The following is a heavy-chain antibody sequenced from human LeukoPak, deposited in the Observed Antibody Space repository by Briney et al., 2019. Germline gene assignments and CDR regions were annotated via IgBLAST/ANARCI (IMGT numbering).Heavy chain of an antibody. V-gene: IGHV4-61*02. J-gene: IGHJ6*03. D-gene: IGHD2-2*01. CDR3: ARIPAAIGIYYYYYMDV. Sequence: SETLSLTCTVSGGSISSGSYYWSWIRQPAGKGLEWIGRIYTSGSTNYNPSLKSRVTISVDTSKNQFSLKLSSVTAADTAVYYCARIPAAIGIYYYYYMDVWGQGTMVTVSS. CDR1: GGSISSGSYY. CDR2: IYTSGST.